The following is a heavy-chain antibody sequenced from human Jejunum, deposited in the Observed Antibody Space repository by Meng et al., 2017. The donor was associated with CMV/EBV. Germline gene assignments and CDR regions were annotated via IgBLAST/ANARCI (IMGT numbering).Heavy chain of an antibody. V-gene: IGHV1-2*06. CDR3: ARFTVATGAY. D-gene: IGHD4-17*01. CDR1: GYSFSDYN. CDR2: INAKSGDT. J-gene: IGHJ4*02. Sequence: NVSCKASGYSFSDYNVNWVRQAPGQGLEWMGRINAKSGDTKYAQKFQGRVTMTRDTSISTGYMELSSLTSDDTAMYYCARFTVATGAYWGQGTLVTVSS.